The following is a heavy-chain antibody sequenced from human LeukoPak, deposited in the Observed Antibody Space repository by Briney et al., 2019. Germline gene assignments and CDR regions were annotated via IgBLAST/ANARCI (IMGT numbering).Heavy chain of an antibody. CDR2: IYYSGGT. CDR1: GDSISTYY. J-gene: IGHJ4*02. V-gene: IGHV4-59*08. CDR3: AGNAAPAAILGY. Sequence: SSENLSLTCTVSGDSISTYYWSWVRQPPGKGLEWIGYIYYSGGTNYNPSLKSRVTISVDTSKNQFSLKLSSVTAADTAVYYCAGNAAPAAILGYWGQGTLVTVSS. D-gene: IGHD2-2*02.